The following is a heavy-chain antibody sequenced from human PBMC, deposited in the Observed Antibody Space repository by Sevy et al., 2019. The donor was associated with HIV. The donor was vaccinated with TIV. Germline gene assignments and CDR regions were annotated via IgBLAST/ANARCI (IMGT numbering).Heavy chain of an antibody. CDR3: ARARMDDYGDYGMAFDI. CDR1: GGSISSGGYS. J-gene: IGHJ3*02. V-gene: IGHV4-30-2*01. Sequence: TLSLTCAVSGGSISSGGYSWSWIRQPPGKGLEWIGYIYHSGSTYYNPSLKSRVTISVDRSKNQFSLKLSSVTAADTAVYCCARARMDDYGDYGMAFDIWGQGTMVTVSS. CDR2: IYHSGST. D-gene: IGHD4-17*01.